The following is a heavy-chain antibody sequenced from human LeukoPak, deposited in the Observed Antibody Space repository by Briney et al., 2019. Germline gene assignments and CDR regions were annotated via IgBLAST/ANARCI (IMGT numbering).Heavy chain of an antibody. CDR3: ARGTNAYPGSDY. V-gene: IGHV3-7*01. CDR2: IDQDGSEK. CDR1: GSTFSNSW. Sequence: GGSLRLSCAASGSTFSNSWMTWVRQAPGKGLEWEANIDQDGSEKHFVDSVKGRFTISRDNAKNSVFLEMNSLRAEDTAVYYCARGTNAYPGSDYWGQGTLVTVSS. D-gene: IGHD1-14*01. J-gene: IGHJ4*02.